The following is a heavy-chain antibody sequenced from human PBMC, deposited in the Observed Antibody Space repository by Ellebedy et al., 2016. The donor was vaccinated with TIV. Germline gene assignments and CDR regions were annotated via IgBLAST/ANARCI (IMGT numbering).Heavy chain of an antibody. CDR2: INPSGGHT. D-gene: IGHD5-18*01. Sequence: AASVKVSCKASGYTFSSYWIHWVRQAPGQGLEWMGVINPSGGHTTYALKFQGRVTMTGDTSTSTVYMELSSLTSEDTAVHYCARGGVQVWLRPFDYWGQGAPVTVSS. CDR3: ARGGVQVWLRPFDY. J-gene: IGHJ4*02. CDR1: GYTFSSYW. V-gene: IGHV1-46*01.